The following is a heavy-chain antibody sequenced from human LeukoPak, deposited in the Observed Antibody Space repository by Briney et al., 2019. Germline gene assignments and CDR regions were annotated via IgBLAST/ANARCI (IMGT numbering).Heavy chain of an antibody. V-gene: IGHV4-38-2*02. CDR2: IYHRGST. CDR1: GYSISSGYY. CDR3: ARSGWNYNWFDP. D-gene: IGHD1-7*01. J-gene: IGHJ5*02. Sequence: AETLSLTCTVSGYSISSGYYWGWIRPPPGEGLEWIGNIYHRGSTYYNPSLKSPVTISVDTSKNQFSLKLSSEPAADTAVYYCARSGWNYNWFDPWGQGTLVTVSS.